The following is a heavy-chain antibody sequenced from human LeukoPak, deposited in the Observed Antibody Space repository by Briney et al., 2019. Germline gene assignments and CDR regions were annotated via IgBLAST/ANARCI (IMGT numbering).Heavy chain of an antibody. Sequence: ASAKVSCKASGYTFTGYYMHWVRQAPGQGLEWMGWIHPSSGATNYAQTFQGRVTMTRDTSFSTAYMELSRLRSDDTAMFYCARDLDSSSSLDYWGQGTLVTVSS. V-gene: IGHV1-2*02. J-gene: IGHJ4*02. CDR2: IHPSSGAT. CDR3: ARDLDSSSSLDY. CDR1: GYTFTGYY. D-gene: IGHD6-6*01.